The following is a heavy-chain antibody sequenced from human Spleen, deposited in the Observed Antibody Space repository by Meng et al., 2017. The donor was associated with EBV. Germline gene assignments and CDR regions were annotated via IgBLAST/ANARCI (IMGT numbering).Heavy chain of an antibody. CDR1: GGSVGSGSYY. D-gene: IGHD7-27*01. Sequence: QVRLQELRPGLVKLSAPLSLTCTVSGGSVGSGSYYWGWIRQPPGKGLEWIGNIYYTGSTFYNPSLKSRVTISVDTSKNHFSLKLSSVTAADTAVYYCARTPLYNWGAWGQGTLVTVSS. CDR2: IYYTGST. V-gene: IGHV4-39*02. CDR3: ARTPLYNWGA. J-gene: IGHJ1*01.